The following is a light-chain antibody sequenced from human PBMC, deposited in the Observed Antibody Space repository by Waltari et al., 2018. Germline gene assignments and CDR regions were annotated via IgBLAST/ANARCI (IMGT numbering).Light chain of an antibody. CDR1: SGDIGTYHL. Sequence: QSALTQPAPVSGSPGQSITISCTGSSGDIGTYHLVSCYQQHPGNAPRLLIHAATKRPSGISSRFSGSKSGNTASLTISGLQAEDEADYFCGSYAGGTSWVFGGGTQVTVL. CDR2: AAT. CDR3: GSYAGGTSWV. V-gene: IGLV2-23*01. J-gene: IGLJ3*02.